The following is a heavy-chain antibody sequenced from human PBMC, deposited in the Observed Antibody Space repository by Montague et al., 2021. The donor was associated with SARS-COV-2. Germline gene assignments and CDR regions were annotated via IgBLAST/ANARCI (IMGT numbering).Heavy chain of an antibody. D-gene: IGHD2-15*01. J-gene: IGHJ4*02. CDR1: GGSISSFY. CDR3: ARHYSATLPAVY. Sequence: SETLSLTCTVSGGSISSFYWSWFRQPPGKGLEWIGYISDSGSTNYNPSLTSRATMLVDTSKNQFSLKVNSVTAADTAVYYCARHYSATLPAVYWGQGTLVTVPS. V-gene: IGHV4-59*08. CDR2: ISDSGST.